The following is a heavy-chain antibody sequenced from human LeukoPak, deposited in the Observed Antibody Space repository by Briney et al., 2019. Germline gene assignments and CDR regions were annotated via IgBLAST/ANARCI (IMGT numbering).Heavy chain of an antibody. CDR3: ARDGYPILGATPGTLVPDY. V-gene: IGHV1-2*02. J-gene: IGHJ4*02. Sequence: ATVKVSCKASGYTFTGYYMHWVRQAPGQGLEWMGWINPNSGGTNYAQKFQGRVTMTRDTSISTAYMELSRLRSDDTAVYYCARDGYPILGATPGTLVPDYWGQGTLLTVSS. CDR1: GYTFTGYY. CDR2: INPNSGGT. D-gene: IGHD1-26*01.